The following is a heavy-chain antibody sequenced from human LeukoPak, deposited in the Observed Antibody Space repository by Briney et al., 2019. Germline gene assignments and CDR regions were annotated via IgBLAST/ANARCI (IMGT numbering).Heavy chain of an antibody. V-gene: IGHV3-66*01. CDR3: AREDYDFWSGSRYGMDV. Sequence: PGGSLRLSCAASGFTVSSNYMSWVRQAPGKGLEWVSVIYSGGSTYYADPVKGRFTISRDNSKNTLYLQMNSLRAEDTAVYYCAREDYDFWSGSRYGMDVWGQGTTVTVSS. CDR1: GFTVSSNY. D-gene: IGHD3-3*01. CDR2: IYSGGST. J-gene: IGHJ6*02.